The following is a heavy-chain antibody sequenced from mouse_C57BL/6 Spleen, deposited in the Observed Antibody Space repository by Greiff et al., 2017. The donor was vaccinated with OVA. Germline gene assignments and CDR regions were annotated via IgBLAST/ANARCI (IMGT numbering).Heavy chain of an antibody. V-gene: IGHV5-9*01. CDR2: ISGGGGNT. J-gene: IGHJ1*03. CDR1: GFTFSSYT. Sequence: EVKVEESGGGLVKPGGSLKLSCAASGFTFSSYTMSWVRQTPEKRLEWVATISGGGGNTYYPDSVKGRFTISRDNAKNTLYLQMSSLRSEDTALYYCARNSNYWYFDVWGTGTTVTVSS. D-gene: IGHD2-5*01. CDR3: ARNSNYWYFDV.